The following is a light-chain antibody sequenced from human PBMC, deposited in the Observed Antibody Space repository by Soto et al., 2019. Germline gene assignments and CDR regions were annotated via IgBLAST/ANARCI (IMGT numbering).Light chain of an antibody. CDR1: SSDVGAYNF. V-gene: IGLV2-14*01. J-gene: IGLJ1*01. CDR3: NSYTSSAARV. Sequence: QSALTQPASVSGSPGQSITISCTGTSSDVGAYNFVSWYQQHPGKAPKLMIYEVSNRPSGVSNRFSGSKSGNTASLTISGLQAEDEADYYCNSYTSSAARVFGTGTQLTVL. CDR2: EVS.